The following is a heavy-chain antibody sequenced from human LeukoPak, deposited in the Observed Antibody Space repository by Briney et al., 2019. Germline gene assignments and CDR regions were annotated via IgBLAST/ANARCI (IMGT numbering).Heavy chain of an antibody. D-gene: IGHD6-6*01. CDR1: GFTFSSYS. Sequence: GGSLRLSCASSGFTFSSYSMNWVRQAPGKGLEWVSSISSSSSYIYYADSVKGRFTISRDNAKNSLYLQMNSLRAEDTAVYYCARGSTSSSSLDYRGQGTLVTVSS. CDR3: ARGSTSSSSLDY. V-gene: IGHV3-21*01. CDR2: ISSSSSYI. J-gene: IGHJ4*02.